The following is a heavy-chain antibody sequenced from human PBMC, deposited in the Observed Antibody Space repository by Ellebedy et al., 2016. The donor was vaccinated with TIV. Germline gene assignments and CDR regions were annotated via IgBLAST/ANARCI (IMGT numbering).Heavy chain of an antibody. V-gene: IGHV3-23*01. Sequence: GESLKISCAASGFTFSSYAMSWVRQAPGKGLEWVSAISGSGGSTYYADSVRGRFTISRDDSKNTLYLHMNSLRVEDTAVYYCAKAGYNAHEKNNWFDFWGPGTRVTVSS. D-gene: IGHD5-24*01. CDR3: AKAGYNAHEKNNWFDF. CDR1: GFTFSSYA. J-gene: IGHJ5*01. CDR2: ISGSGGST.